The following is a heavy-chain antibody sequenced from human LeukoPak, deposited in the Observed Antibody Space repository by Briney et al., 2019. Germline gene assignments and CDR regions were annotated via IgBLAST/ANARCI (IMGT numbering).Heavy chain of an antibody. CDR1: GYTFTSYG. CDR2: ISAYNGNT. Sequence: ASVTVSFKASGYTFTSYGISWVRQAPGQGLEWMGWISAYNGNTNYAQKLQGRVTMTTDTSTSTAYMELRSLRSDDTAVYYCARESREYWSGYYTDLFDYWGQGTLVTVSS. J-gene: IGHJ4*02. CDR3: ARESREYWSGYYTDLFDY. D-gene: IGHD3-3*01. V-gene: IGHV1-18*01.